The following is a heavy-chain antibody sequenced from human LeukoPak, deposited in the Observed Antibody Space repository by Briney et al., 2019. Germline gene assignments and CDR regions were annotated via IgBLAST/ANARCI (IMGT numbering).Heavy chain of an antibody. CDR1: GLTVSSNY. Sequence: PGGSLRLPCAASGLTVSSNYMNWVRQAPGKRLEWVSVIYGGGNTYYADSVKGRFTISRDNSKNTLYLQMNSLRAEDTAVYYCARSRTPYGGAFDIWGQGTMVTVSS. CDR3: ARSRTPYGGAFDI. J-gene: IGHJ3*02. CDR2: IYGGGNT. D-gene: IGHD4-17*01. V-gene: IGHV3-66*01.